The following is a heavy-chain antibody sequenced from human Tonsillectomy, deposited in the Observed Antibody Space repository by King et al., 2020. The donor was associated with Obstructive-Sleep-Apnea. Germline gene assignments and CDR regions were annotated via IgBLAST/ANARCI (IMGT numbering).Heavy chain of an antibody. Sequence: QLVQSGAEVKKPGESLKISCKGSGYSFTSYWIGWVRQMPGKGMEWRGIIYPGDSDTRYSPSFQGQVTISADKSISTAYLQWSSLKASDTAMYYCARHGPYSSSWYYFDYWGQGTLVTVSS. CDR3: ARHGPYSSSWYYFDY. V-gene: IGHV5-51*01. CDR1: GYSFTSYW. D-gene: IGHD6-13*01. CDR2: IYPGDSDT. J-gene: IGHJ4*02.